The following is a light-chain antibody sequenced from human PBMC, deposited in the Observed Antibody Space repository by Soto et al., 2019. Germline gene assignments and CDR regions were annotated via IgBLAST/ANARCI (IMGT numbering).Light chain of an antibody. V-gene: IGLV2-14*03. CDR3: NSYTTSSTMV. CDR2: DVN. CDR1: SSDVGGYNY. Sequence: QSALTQPASVSGSPGQSITISCTGTSSDVGGYNYVSWYQHHPGKAPKLMIYDVNNRPSGVSTRFSGSKSGSTASLTISGLQTEDEADYYCNSYTTSSTMVFGGGTQLTVL. J-gene: IGLJ2*01.